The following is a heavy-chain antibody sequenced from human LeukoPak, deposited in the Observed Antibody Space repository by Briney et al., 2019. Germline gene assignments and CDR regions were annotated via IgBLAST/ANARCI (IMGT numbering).Heavy chain of an antibody. CDR2: IYYSGST. CDR1: GGSISSGDYY. CDR3: ARAPLGIAEAGIYFQH. D-gene: IGHD6-13*01. V-gene: IGHV4-39*07. Sequence: SETLSLTCTVSGGSISSGDYYWSWIRQPPGKGLEWIGSIYYSGSTYYNPSLKSRVTISVDTSKNQFSLKLSSVTAADTAVYYCARAPLGIAEAGIYFQHWGQGTLVTVSS. J-gene: IGHJ1*01.